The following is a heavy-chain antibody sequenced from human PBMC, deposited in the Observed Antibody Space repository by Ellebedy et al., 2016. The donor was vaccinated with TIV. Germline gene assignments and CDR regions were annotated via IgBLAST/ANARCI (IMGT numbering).Heavy chain of an antibody. CDR3: AARTPFASSSDGGAYDI. V-gene: IGHV1-3*01. CDR2: INAGNGNT. D-gene: IGHD6-6*01. Sequence: AASVKVSCKASGFTFTRHSMHWVRQAPGQGLEWMGWINAGNGNTKYSQNFQGRVTLIRDTSASTVYMELSSLRSEDTAVYYCAARTPFASSSDGGAYDIWGQGAMVTVSS. J-gene: IGHJ3*02. CDR1: GFTFTRHS.